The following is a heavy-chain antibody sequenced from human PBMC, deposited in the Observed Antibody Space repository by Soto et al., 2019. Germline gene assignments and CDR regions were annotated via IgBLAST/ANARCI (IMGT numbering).Heavy chain of an antibody. Sequence: QVQLEQSGAEVRKPGSSVKVSCQASGGTFSSSAINWLRQAPGQGPEWMGGIIPTFGTSNYIPKLRGRVTITAETSTNTAYMEVSSLPSEDTAIYYCARSETAGHKGFDIWGRGTMVTVSA. J-gene: IGHJ3*02. CDR1: GGTFSSSA. CDR3: ARSETAGHKGFDI. V-gene: IGHV1-69*06. CDR2: IIPTFGTS. D-gene: IGHD6-19*01.